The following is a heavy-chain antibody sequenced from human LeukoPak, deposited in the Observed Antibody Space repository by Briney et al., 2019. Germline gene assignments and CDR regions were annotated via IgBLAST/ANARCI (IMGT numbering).Heavy chain of an antibody. V-gene: IGHV3-23*01. CDR2: ISASGGNT. J-gene: IGHJ4*02. D-gene: IGHD3-22*01. CDR1: XFTFISYG. CDR3: XXXXYYESSGYFFDY. Sequence: CAASXFTFISYGMSWVRQAPGKGLEWVSAISASGGNTYYADSVKGRFTISRDNAENSLYLQMNSLRAEDTAVNYCXXXXYYESSGYFFDYWGRGTLVTVSS.